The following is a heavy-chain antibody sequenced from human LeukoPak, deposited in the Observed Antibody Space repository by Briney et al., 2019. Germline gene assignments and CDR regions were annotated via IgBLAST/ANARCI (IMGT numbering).Heavy chain of an antibody. CDR3: ARDRVNYDSSGYYY. V-gene: IGHV3-74*01. CDR1: GFTFSIYW. Sequence: PGGSLRLSCAASGFTFSIYWMHWVRQAPGKGLVWVSRINSDGSSTSYTDSVKGRFTISRDNAKNTLYLQMNSLRAGDTAVCFCARDRVNYDSSGYYYWGQGTLVTVSS. CDR2: INSDGSST. D-gene: IGHD3-22*01. J-gene: IGHJ4*02.